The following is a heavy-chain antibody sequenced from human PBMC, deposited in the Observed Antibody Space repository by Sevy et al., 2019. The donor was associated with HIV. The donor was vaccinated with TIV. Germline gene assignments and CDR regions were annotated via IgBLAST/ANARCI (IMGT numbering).Heavy chain of an antibody. D-gene: IGHD3-22*01. Sequence: GGSLRLSCAASGFTFSSYSMNWVRQAPGKGLEWVSSISSSSSYIYYADSVKGRFTISGDNAKNSLYLQMNSLRAEDTDVYYCARVPYYYDSKFDYWGQGTLVTVSS. CDR1: GFTFSSYS. CDR2: ISSSSSYI. V-gene: IGHV3-21*01. J-gene: IGHJ4*02. CDR3: ARVPYYYDSKFDY.